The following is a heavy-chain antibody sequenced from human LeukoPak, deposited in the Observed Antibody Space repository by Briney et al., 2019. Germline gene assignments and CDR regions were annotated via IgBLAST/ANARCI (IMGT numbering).Heavy chain of an antibody. CDR2: IYPGDSDT. D-gene: IGHD3-22*01. CDR1: GYSFTSYW. V-gene: IGHV5-51*01. J-gene: IGHJ3*02. CDR3: ARLLYDSSGSPSGAFDI. Sequence: GESPKISCKGSGYSFTSYWFGWVRQRPGKGLGWMGIIYPGDSDTRYCPSFQGQVTISVDKSISTAYLQWSSLKASDTAMYYCARLLYDSSGSPSGAFDIWGQGTMVTVSS.